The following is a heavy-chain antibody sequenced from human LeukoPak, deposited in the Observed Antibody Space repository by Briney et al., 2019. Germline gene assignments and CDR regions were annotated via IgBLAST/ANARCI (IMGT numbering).Heavy chain of an antibody. D-gene: IGHD3-3*01. CDR2: IIPIFGTA. CDR1: GGTFSNYV. V-gene: IGHV1-69*13. Sequence: GASVNVSCKASGGTFSNYVINWVRQAPGQGLEWMGGIIPIFGTANYAQKFQGRVTITADESTKTAFMDLSSLRPEDTAVYYCAISNPTIYDYWGQGTLVTVSS. CDR3: AISNPTIYDY. J-gene: IGHJ4*02.